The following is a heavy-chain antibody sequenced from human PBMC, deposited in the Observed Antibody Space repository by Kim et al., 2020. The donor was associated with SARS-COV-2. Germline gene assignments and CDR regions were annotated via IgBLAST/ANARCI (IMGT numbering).Heavy chain of an antibody. CDR2: ISYDGSNK. Sequence: GGSLRLSCAASGFTFSSYGMHWVRQAPGKGLEWVAVISYDGSNKYYADSVKGRFTISRDNSKNTLYLQMNSLRAEDTAVYYCAKDIEMATIYNYYYGMDVWGQGTTVTVSS. CDR3: AKDIEMATIYNYYYGMDV. J-gene: IGHJ6*02. D-gene: IGHD5-12*01. CDR1: GFTFSSYG. V-gene: IGHV3-30*18.